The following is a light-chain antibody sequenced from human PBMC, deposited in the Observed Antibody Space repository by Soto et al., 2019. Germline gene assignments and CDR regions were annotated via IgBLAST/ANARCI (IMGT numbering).Light chain of an antibody. V-gene: IGKV3-11*01. CDR3: QQRSNWPPIT. CDR1: QSVSRY. J-gene: IGKJ5*01. CDR2: DAS. Sequence: EIVLTQSPATLSLSPGERATLSCRASQSVSRYLAWYQQKPGQAPRLLIYDASNMATGIPARFSGSGSGTDFTLTISSLEPDDFAVYYVQQRSNWPPITFGQGTRLEIK.